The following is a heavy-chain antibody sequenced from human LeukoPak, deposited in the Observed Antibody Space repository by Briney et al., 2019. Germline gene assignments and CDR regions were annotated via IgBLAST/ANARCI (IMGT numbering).Heavy chain of an antibody. J-gene: IGHJ6*02. D-gene: IGHD6-6*01. V-gene: IGHV3-73*01. Sequence: GGSLRLSCAASGFTFSGSAMHWVRQASGKGLEWVGRIRSKANSYATAYAASVKGRFTISRDDSKNTAYLQMNSLKTEDTAVHYCTSLGIAARLHYGMDVWGQGTTVTVSS. CDR3: TSLGIAARLHYGMDV. CDR1: GFTFSGSA. CDR2: IRSKANSYAT.